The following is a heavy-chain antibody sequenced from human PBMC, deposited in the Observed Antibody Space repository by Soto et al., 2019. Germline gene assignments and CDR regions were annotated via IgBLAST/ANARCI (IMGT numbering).Heavy chain of an antibody. J-gene: IGHJ6*02. CDR3: ARGSSWYTPGYYYYGMDV. Sequence: GGSLRLSCAASGFTFSSYAMHWVRQAPGKGLEWVAVISYDGSNKYYADSVKGRFTISRDNSKNTLYLQMNSLRAEDTAVYYCARGSSWYTPGYYYYGMDVWGQGTTVTASS. CDR2: ISYDGSNK. D-gene: IGHD6-13*01. CDR1: GFTFSSYA. V-gene: IGHV3-30-3*01.